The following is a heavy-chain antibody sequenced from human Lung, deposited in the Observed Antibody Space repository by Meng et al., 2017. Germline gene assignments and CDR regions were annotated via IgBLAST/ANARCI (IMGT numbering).Heavy chain of an antibody. CDR1: GYTFTGYY. CDR3: AREIVVVPAATEGRDY. V-gene: IGHV1-2*06. J-gene: IGHJ4*02. D-gene: IGHD2-2*01. Sequence: ASVKVSCKASGYTFTGYYMHWVRQAPGQGLEGMGRINPNSGGTNYAQKFQGRVTMTRDTSISTAYMELSRLRSDDTAVYYCAREIVVVPAATEGRDYWGQGTLVTVSS. CDR2: INPNSGGT.